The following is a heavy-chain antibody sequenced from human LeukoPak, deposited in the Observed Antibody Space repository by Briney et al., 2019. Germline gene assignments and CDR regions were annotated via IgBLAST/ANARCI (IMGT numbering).Heavy chain of an antibody. D-gene: IGHD5-18*01. J-gene: IGHJ4*02. V-gene: IGHV3-43D*03. CDR1: GFTFDDYA. CDR2: ISWDCGST. Sequence: PGGSLRLSCAASGFTFDDYAIHWVRQAPGKGLEWVSLISWDCGSTYYADSVKGLFTISRDNGKNSLYLQMNSLRAEDTALYYCAKDTGAGDTASAPDYWGQGTLVTVSS. CDR3: AKDTGAGDTASAPDY.